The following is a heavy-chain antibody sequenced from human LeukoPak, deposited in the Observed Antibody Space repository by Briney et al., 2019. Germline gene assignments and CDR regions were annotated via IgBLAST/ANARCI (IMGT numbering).Heavy chain of an antibody. V-gene: IGHV4-39*07. J-gene: IGHJ4*02. Sequence: SETLSLTCAVSGGSISSSSYYWGWIRQPPGTGLEWIGSIYYSGSTYYNPSLKSRVTISVDTSKNQFSLKLSSVTAADTAVYYCARCPEMATICDYWGQGTLVTVSS. D-gene: IGHD5-24*01. CDR2: IYYSGST. CDR1: GGSISSSSYY. CDR3: ARCPEMATICDY.